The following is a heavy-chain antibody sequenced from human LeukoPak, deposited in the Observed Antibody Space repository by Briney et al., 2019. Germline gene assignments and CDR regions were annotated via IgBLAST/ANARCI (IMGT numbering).Heavy chain of an antibody. J-gene: IGHJ4*02. Sequence: ASVKVSCKASGYTFTGYYMHWVRQAPGQGLEWMGWINPNSGGTNYAQKFQGRVTTTRDTSISTAYMEPSRLRSDDTAVYYCARDASSNFDYWGQGTLVTVSS. CDR2: INPNSGGT. V-gene: IGHV1-2*02. CDR3: ARDASSNFDY. CDR1: GYTFTGYY.